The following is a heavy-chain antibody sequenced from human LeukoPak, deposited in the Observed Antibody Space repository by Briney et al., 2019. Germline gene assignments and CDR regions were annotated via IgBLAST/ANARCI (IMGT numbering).Heavy chain of an antibody. CDR1: DYTFTSYG. Sequence: GASVKVSCKGSDYTFTSYGISWVRQAHGQGLEWMGWISAYNGNTNYAQRLQGRVTMTTDTSTSTAYMELRSLRSDDTAVYYCAREADPEITIFGVVIQYFDYWGQGTLVTVSS. J-gene: IGHJ4*02. D-gene: IGHD3-3*01. V-gene: IGHV1-18*01. CDR3: AREADPEITIFGVVIQYFDY. CDR2: ISAYNGNT.